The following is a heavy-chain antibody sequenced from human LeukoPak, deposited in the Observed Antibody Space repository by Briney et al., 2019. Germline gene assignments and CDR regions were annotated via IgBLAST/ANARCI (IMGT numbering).Heavy chain of an antibody. CDR3: ARGGVYCAGDCVDY. V-gene: IGHV3-21*01. CDR1: GFTFDSYG. CDR2: ISGSGVYT. J-gene: IGHJ4*02. D-gene: IGHD2-21*02. Sequence: GGSLRLSCAASGFTFDSYGMNWVRQAPGKGLEWVSGISGSGVYTYYADSVKGRFTISRDNAKNSLYLQMSSLRAEDTAVYYCARGGVYCAGDCVDYWGQGTLVTVSS.